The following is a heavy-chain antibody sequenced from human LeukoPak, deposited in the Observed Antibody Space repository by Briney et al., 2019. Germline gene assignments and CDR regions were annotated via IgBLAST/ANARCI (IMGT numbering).Heavy chain of an antibody. CDR2: IFYSGST. V-gene: IGHV4-59*12. CDR3: ARDQGGYNRPFDY. D-gene: IGHD5-24*01. CDR1: GGSISTYY. J-gene: IGHJ4*02. Sequence: SETLSLTCTVSGGSISTYYWSWIRQPPGKGLEWIGYIFYSGSTNYNPSLKSRVTISVDTSKNQFSLKLSSVTAADTAVYYCARDQGGYNRPFDYWGQGTLVTVSS.